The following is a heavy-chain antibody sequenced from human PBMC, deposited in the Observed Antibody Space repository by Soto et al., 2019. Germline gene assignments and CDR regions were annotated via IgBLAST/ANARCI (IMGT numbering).Heavy chain of an antibody. Sequence: ASVKVSCKASGYTFTSYGISWVRQAPGQGLEWMGWISAYNGNTNYAQKLQGRVTMTTDTSTSTAYMELRSLRSGDTAVYYCARVPQRGSSSWYEFDYWGQGTLVTV. J-gene: IGHJ4*02. CDR3: ARVPQRGSSSWYEFDY. CDR1: GYTFTSYG. D-gene: IGHD6-13*01. V-gene: IGHV1-18*04. CDR2: ISAYNGNT.